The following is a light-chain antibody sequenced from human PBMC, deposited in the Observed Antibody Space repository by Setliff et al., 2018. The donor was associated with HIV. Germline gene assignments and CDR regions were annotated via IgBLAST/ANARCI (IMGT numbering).Light chain of an antibody. CDR3: CLYAGSSTPYV. CDR1: SSDVGSYSL. Sequence: QSALTQPASVSGSPGQSITISCTGTSSDVGSYSLVSWYQQHPGKAPKLIIYEVTKRPSGVSNRFSGSKSGNTASLTISGLQAEDEADYYCCLYAGSSTPYVFGTGTKVTVL. CDR2: EVT. J-gene: IGLJ1*01. V-gene: IGLV2-23*02.